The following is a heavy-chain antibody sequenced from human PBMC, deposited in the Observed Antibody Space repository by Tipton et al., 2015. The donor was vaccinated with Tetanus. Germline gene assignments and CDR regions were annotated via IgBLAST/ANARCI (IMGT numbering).Heavy chain of an antibody. CDR1: EFTFSSYA. CDR3: AKDRWGYCSSNFDF. J-gene: IGHJ4*02. CDR2: ISGSGGST. Sequence: SLRLSCAASEFTFSSYAMSWVRQAPGKGLEWVSGISGSGGSTYNADSVKGRFTISRDNSKNTLYLQMNSLRAEDTAVYYYAKDRWGYCSSNFDFWGQGTLVTVSS. V-gene: IGHV3-23*01. D-gene: IGHD2-2*01.